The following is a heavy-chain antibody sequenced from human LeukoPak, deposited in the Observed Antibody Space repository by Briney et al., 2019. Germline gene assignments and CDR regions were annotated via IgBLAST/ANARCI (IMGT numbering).Heavy chain of an antibody. D-gene: IGHD3-22*01. J-gene: IGHJ4*02. CDR2: ISAYNGNT. CDR3: ARVLGYYYDSSGYYGPYYFDY. Sequence: ASVKVSCKASGYTFTSYGISWVRQAPGQGLEWMGWISAYNGNTNYAQKLQGRVTMTTDTSTSTAYTELRSLRSDDTAVYYCARVLGYYYDSSGYYGPYYFDYWGQGTLVTVSS. V-gene: IGHV1-18*01. CDR1: GYTFTSYG.